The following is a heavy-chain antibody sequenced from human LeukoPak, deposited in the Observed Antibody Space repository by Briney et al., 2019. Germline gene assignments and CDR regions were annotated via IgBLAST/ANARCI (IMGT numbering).Heavy chain of an antibody. V-gene: IGHV2-5*01. J-gene: IGHJ5*02. D-gene: IGHD2-2*01. CDR1: GFSLSSSGVG. CDR2: IYWNDDK. Sequence: ESGPTLVKPTQTLTLTCTFSGFSLSSSGVGVGWIRQPTGKALEWLALIYWNDDKRYSPSLKSRLTITKDTSKNQVVLTMTNMDPVDTATYYCAHCADYCSGTSCYSFYNWFDPCGQGTLVTVSS. CDR3: AHCADYCSGTSCYSFYNWFDP.